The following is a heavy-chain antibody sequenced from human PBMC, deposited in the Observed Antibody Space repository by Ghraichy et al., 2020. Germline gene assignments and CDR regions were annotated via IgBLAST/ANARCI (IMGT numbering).Heavy chain of an antibody. CDR3: ARDVHETRSYSGSGSSHWYFDL. Sequence: SQTLSLTCTVSGGSVSSDSYYWSWIRQPRGKGLEWIGYMHYSGSTNYKPSLKSRVTISVDTSKNQFSLKLSSVTAADTAVYYCARDVHETRSYSGSGSSHWYFDLWGRGTLVTVSS. J-gene: IGHJ2*01. CDR1: GGSVSSDSYY. CDR2: MHYSGST. V-gene: IGHV4-61*01. D-gene: IGHD3-10*01.